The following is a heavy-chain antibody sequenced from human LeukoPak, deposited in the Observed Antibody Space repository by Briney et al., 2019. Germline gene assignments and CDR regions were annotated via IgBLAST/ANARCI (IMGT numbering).Heavy chain of an antibody. CDR3: ARGLYCSSTSCYGRLFDY. J-gene: IGHJ4*02. D-gene: IGHD2-2*01. CDR2: INIDGSST. V-gene: IGHV3-74*01. Sequence: PGGSLRLSCAASGFTFISYWMHWVRQAPGKGLVWVSLINIDGSSTSYADSVKGRFTISRDNAKNTLYLQMNSLRAEDTAVYYCARGLYCSSTSCYGRLFDYWGQGTLVTVSS. CDR1: GFTFISYW.